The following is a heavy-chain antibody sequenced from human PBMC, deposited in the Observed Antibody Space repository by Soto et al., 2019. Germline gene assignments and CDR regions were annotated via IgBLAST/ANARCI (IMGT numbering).Heavy chain of an antibody. V-gene: IGHV3-23*01. CDR2: ISGSGGST. Sequence: EVQLLESGGGLVQPGGSLRLSCAASGFTFSSYAMRWVRQAPVKGLEWVSAISGSGGSTYYADSVKGRFTISRDNSKNTLYLQMNSLRAEDTAVYYCGRRGSRSYYDYWGQGTLVTVSS. J-gene: IGHJ4*02. CDR1: GFTFSSYA. CDR3: GRRGSRSYYDY. D-gene: IGHD2-2*01.